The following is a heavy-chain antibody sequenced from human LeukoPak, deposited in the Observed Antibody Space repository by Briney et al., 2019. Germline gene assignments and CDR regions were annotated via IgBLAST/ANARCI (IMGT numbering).Heavy chain of an antibody. D-gene: IGHD2-2*01. Sequence: GGSLRPSCSTSGFTFKNFALSWVRQAPGKGLEWVATIPYRAGKSYYADSAQGRFSISRDDSAKTVYLHLNSLRAGDTAIYYCAKVYCSSPRCFLPFDYWGQGTLVTVSS. V-gene: IGHV3-23*01. J-gene: IGHJ4*02. CDR2: IPYRAGKS. CDR3: AKVYCSSPRCFLPFDY. CDR1: GFTFKNFA.